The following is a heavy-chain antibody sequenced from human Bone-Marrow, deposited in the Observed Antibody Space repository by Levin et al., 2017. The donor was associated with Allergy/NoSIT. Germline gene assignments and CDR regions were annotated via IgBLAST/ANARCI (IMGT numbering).Heavy chain of an antibody. J-gene: IGHJ6*02. CDR1: GGTFKSYA. CDR3: SYDMLTESYYYGMDV. V-gene: IGHV1-69*01. D-gene: IGHD3-9*01. Sequence: KISCRASGGTFKSYAINWVRQAPGQGLEWMGGIIPMLGTANYAQNFQGRVTITADDFTSTVYMELRSLRSEDTATYYCSYDMLTESYYYGMDVWGQGTTVTVSS. CDR2: IIPMLGTA.